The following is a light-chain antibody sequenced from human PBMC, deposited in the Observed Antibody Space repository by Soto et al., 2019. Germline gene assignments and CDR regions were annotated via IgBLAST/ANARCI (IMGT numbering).Light chain of an antibody. J-gene: IGLJ3*02. CDR1: SSSIGSNY. V-gene: IGLV1-47*01. Sequence: QSVLTQPPSASGTPGQRVTISCSGGSSSIGSNYVFWYQQLPGTAPKLLIYRNDQRPSGVPDRISGSRSGTSASLAISGLRSEDEADYYCAAWDNNLRGVMFGGGTKLTVL. CDR2: RND. CDR3: AAWDNNLRGVM.